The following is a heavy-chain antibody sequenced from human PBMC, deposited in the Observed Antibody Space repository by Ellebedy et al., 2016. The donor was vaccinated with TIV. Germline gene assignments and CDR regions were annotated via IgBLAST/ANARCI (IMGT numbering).Heavy chain of an antibody. Sequence: GESLKISXAASGFTFSSYWMSWVRQAPGKGLEWVANIKQDGSEKYYVDSVKGRFTISRDNAKNSLYLQMNSLRAEDTAVYYCARESYYGSGAYGMDVWGQGTTVTVSS. CDR3: ARESYYGSGAYGMDV. V-gene: IGHV3-7*01. D-gene: IGHD3-10*01. J-gene: IGHJ6*02. CDR2: IKQDGSEK. CDR1: GFTFSSYW.